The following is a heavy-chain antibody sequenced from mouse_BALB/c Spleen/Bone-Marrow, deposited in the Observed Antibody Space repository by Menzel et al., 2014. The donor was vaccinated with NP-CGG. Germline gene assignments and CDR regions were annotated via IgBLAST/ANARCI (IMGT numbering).Heavy chain of an antibody. Sequence: VQLQQSGPELVKPGASVKVSCKASGYAFTSYNMYWVKQSHGKSLEWIGYIDPYNGATSYNQKFKGKATLTVDKSSSTAYILPTTLQSENSAVFNGEKGEPSYGYFDVGGAGPTSTVSS. CDR3: EKGEPSYGYFDV. V-gene: IGHV1S135*01. CDR1: GYAFTSYN. CDR2: IDPYNGAT. J-gene: IGHJ1*01.